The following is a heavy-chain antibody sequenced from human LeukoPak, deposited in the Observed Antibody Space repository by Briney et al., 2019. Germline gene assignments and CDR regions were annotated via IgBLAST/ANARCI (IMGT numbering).Heavy chain of an antibody. CDR2: ISGSGGST. V-gene: IGHV3-23*01. D-gene: IGHD6-6*01. J-gene: IGHJ5*02. CDR1: GFTFSSYA. Sequence: GGSLRLSCAASGFTFSSYAMSWVRQAPGKGLEWVSAISGSGGSTDYADSVKGRFTISRDNSKNTLYLHMNSLRVEDTAVYYCAKDEYSSTAGYWFDPWGQGTLVTVSS. CDR3: AKDEYSSTAGYWFDP.